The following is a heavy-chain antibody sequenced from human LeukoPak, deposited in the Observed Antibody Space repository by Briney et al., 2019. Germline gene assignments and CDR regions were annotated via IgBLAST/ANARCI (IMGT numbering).Heavy chain of an antibody. V-gene: IGHV1-18*01. J-gene: IGHJ3*02. CDR3: ARDPMVRATPLAFDI. CDR1: GGTFSSYA. D-gene: IGHD3-10*01. CDR2: ISAYNGNT. Sequence: ASVKVSCKASGGTFSSYAISWVRQAPGQGLEWMGWISAYNGNTNYAQKLQGRVTMTTDTSTSTAYMELRSLRSDDTAVYYCARDPMVRATPLAFDIWGQGTMVTVSS.